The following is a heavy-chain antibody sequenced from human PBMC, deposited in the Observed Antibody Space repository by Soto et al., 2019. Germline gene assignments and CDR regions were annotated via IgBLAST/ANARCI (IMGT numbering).Heavy chain of an antibody. Sequence: GGSLRLSCAASGFTFSSYGMHWVRQAPGKGLEWVAVIWYDGSNKYYVDSVKGRFTISRDNSKNTLYLQMNSLRAEDTAVYYCARGDYYDSSGSDYWGQGTLVTVSS. CDR3: ARGDYYDSSGSDY. J-gene: IGHJ4*02. V-gene: IGHV3-33*01. D-gene: IGHD3-22*01. CDR2: IWYDGSNK. CDR1: GFTFSSYG.